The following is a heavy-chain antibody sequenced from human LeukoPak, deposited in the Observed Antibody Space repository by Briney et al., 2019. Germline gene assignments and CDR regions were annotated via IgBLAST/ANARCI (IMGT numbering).Heavy chain of an antibody. Sequence: PSETLSLTCTVSGGSISSSSSYYWRWIRQRPGMGLEWIGSIFYNGDAYYNPSLKSRVTISVDTSEMQFSLKLTSVTDADTAVYYCGRVQRGNYYYYYTDVWGKGTTVIVSS. J-gene: IGHJ6*03. V-gene: IGHV4-39*01. CDR1: GGSISSSSSYY. CDR2: IFYNGDA. CDR3: GRVQRGNYYYYYTDV.